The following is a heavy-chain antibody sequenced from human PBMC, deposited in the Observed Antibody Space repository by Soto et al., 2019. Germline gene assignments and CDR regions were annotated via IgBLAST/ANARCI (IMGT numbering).Heavy chain of an antibody. CDR3: AKDRGWTYYFDY. J-gene: IGHJ4*02. Sequence: GGSLRLSCATSGFPFRNYAISWVRQTPGKGLEWVSAIDGSGDSTYYADSVKGRFTISRDNSGNTLYLQMDSLRAEDTAVYFCAKDRGWTYYFDYWGQGALVTVSS. V-gene: IGHV3-23*01. CDR2: IDGSGDST. CDR1: GFPFRNYA. D-gene: IGHD6-19*01.